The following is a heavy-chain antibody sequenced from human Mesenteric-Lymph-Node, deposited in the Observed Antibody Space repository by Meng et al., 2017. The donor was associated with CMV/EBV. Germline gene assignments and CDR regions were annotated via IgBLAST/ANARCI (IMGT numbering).Heavy chain of an antibody. Sequence: SSGSYYWSWIRQPPGKGLEWIGYIYYSGSTYYNPSLKSRVTISVDTSKNQFSLKLSSVTAADTAVYYCARDNSGYCSGGSCYGWFDPWGQGTLVTVSS. V-gene: IGHV4-30-4*08. CDR1: SSGSYY. D-gene: IGHD2-15*01. CDR3: ARDNSGYCSGGSCYGWFDP. J-gene: IGHJ5*02. CDR2: IYYSGST.